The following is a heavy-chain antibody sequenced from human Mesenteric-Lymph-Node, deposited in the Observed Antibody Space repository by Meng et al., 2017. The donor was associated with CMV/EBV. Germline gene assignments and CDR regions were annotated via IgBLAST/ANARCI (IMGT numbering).Heavy chain of an antibody. J-gene: IGHJ4*02. CDR1: GYTVTDYP. D-gene: IGHD5-12*01. Sequence: CKASGYTVTDYPLHWVRQAPGQRLEWMGWINPFNGNTKHSQKFQGRVTITRDTSANTAYMELSSLRSEDTAIYYCTRGGNTAYAHFDYWGQGTLVTVSS. V-gene: IGHV1-3*01. CDR3: TRGGNTAYAHFDY. CDR2: INPFNGNT.